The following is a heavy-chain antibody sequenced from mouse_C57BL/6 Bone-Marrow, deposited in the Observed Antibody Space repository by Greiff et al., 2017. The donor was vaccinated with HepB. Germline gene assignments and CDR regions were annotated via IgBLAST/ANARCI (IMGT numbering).Heavy chain of an antibody. CDR1: GYTFTEYT. D-gene: IGHD1-1*01. CDR3: ARREETTVVEGAFDY. Sequence: VQLQQSGAELVKPGASVKLSCKASGYTFTEYTIHWVKQRPGQGLEWIGWFYPGSGSIKYNEKFKDKATLTADKSSSTAYMELSRLTSEDSAVYFCARREETTVVEGAFDYWGQGTTLTVSS. V-gene: IGHV1-62-2*01. CDR2: FYPGSGSI. J-gene: IGHJ2*01.